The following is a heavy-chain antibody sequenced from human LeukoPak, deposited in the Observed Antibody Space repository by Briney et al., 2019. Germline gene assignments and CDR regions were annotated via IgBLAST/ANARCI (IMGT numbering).Heavy chain of an antibody. Sequence: SETLSLTCTVSGGSISSSSYYWGWIRQPPGKGLEWIGSIYYSGSTYYNPSLKSRVTISVDTSKNQFSLKLSSVTAADTPVYYCAGQGVSHQNYVPGSYYKHFDYWGQGPLATVPS. CDR2: IYYSGST. V-gene: IGHV4-39*01. CDR1: GGSISSSSYY. J-gene: IGHJ4*02. CDR3: AGQGVSHQNYVPGSYYKHFDY. D-gene: IGHD3-10*01.